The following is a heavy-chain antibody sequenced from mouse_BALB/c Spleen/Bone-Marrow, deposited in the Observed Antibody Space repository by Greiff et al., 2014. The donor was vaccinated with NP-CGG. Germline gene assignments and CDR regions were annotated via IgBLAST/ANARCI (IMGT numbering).Heavy chain of an antibody. V-gene: IGHV14-3*02. CDR2: IDPANGNT. CDR1: GFNIKDTY. J-gene: IGHJ4*01. CDR3: ARWEYYAMDY. Sequence: VQLKESGAELVKPGASVKLSCTASGFNIKDTYMPWVKQRPEQGLEWIGRIDPANGNTKYDPKFQGKATITADTSSNTAYLQLSSLTSEDTAVYYCARWEYYAMDYWGQGTSVTVSS. D-gene: IGHD4-1*01.